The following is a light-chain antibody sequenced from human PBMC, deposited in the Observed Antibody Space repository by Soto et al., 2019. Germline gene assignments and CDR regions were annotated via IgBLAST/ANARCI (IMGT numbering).Light chain of an antibody. J-gene: IGKJ2*01. V-gene: IGKV3-20*01. CDR1: QSVSSSY. CDR3: QQYGTSPLYT. CDR2: GAS. Sequence: EIVLTQSPGTLSLSPGERATLSCRASQSVSSSYLAWYQQKPGQAPRLLTYGASSRATGIPDRFSGSGSGTDFTLTISRLEPEDFAVYYCQQYGTSPLYTFSQGTKLEIK.